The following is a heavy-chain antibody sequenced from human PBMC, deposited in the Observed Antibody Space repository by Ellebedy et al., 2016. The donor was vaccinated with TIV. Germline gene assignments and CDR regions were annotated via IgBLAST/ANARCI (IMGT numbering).Heavy chain of an antibody. V-gene: IGHV3-30*18. Sequence: PGGSLRLSCAASGFTFSSYGIHWVRQAPGKGLEWVAFISFDGRSKHYADSVKGRFTISRDNSKNTLYLQMNSLRAEDTAVYYCAKEIWLQLPAFDIWGQGKMVSVSP. CDR2: ISFDGRSK. CDR3: AKEIWLQLPAFDI. J-gene: IGHJ3*02. D-gene: IGHD5-24*01. CDR1: GFTFSSYG.